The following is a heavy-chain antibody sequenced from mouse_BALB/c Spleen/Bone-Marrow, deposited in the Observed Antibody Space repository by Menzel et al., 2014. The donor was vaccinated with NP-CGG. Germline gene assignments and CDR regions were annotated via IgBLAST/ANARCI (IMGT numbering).Heavy chain of an antibody. CDR3: ARWSFDY. CDR1: GYTFTDYV. V-gene: IGHV1-77*01. CDR2: IYPGSGRT. J-gene: IGHJ2*01. Sequence: VQMKQSGPELVKTGASVKRCCKASGYTFTDYVISWVKQRTGQGLEWIGEIYPGSGRTYYSEKFKGKATLTADKSSNTAYMQLSSLTSEDSAVYFCARWSFDYWGQGATITVSS.